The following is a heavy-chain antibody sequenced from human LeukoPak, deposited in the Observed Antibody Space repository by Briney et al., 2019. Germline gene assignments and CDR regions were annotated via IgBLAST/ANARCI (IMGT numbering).Heavy chain of an antibody. V-gene: IGHV3-48*01. CDR1: GFSFSDYS. Sequence: AGGSLRLSCAASGFSFSDYSINWFRQAPGKGLEWVSYITGTSSTIYYADSMKGRFTVSRDNAKNSLFLHMNSLRAEDTAVYYCARVKGPQIQGSYCDYWGQGTLVTVSS. CDR2: ITGTSSTI. J-gene: IGHJ4*02. CDR3: ARVKGPQIQGSYCDY. D-gene: IGHD3-10*01.